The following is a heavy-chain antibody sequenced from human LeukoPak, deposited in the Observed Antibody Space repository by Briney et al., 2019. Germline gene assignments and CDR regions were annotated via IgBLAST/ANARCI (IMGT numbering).Heavy chain of an antibody. Sequence: ASVKVSCKASGYNFRDQEINWVRQASGRGLEWVGWIHPNSGKTGYAQKFQGRVSMTRTTSISTTYMELTSLTSEDTAVYYCARGRYGGNRFFDNWGQGTQLIVSS. V-gene: IGHV1-8*01. CDR2: IHPNSGKT. CDR3: ARGRYGGNRFFDN. D-gene: IGHD4-23*01. J-gene: IGHJ4*02. CDR1: GYNFRDQE.